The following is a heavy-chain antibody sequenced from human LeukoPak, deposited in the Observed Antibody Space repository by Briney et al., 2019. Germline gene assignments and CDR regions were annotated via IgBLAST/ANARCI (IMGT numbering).Heavy chain of an antibody. CDR3: ARHGPGGSYYYFDY. CDR1: GFTFSSYA. D-gene: IGHD1-26*01. Sequence: GSLRLSCAASGFTFSSYAMSWIRQPPGKGLEWIGSIYYSGSTYYNPSLKSRVTISVHTSKNQFSLKLSSVTAADTAVFYCARHGPGGSYYYFDYWGQGTLVTVSS. V-gene: IGHV4-39*01. CDR2: IYYSGST. J-gene: IGHJ4*02.